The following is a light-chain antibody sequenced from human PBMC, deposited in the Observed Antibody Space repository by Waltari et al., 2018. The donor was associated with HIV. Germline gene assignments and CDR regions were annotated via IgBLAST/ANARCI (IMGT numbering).Light chain of an antibody. CDR1: LSIGNY. CDR2: TAS. V-gene: IGKV1-39*01. CDR3: QQSYSLPLS. J-gene: IGKJ4*01. Sequence: DIQMTQSPSSLSASVGDRVTITCRTSLSIGNYLSWYQQTPGKAPKRLIYTASSLQSGVPSRFSGSGSGTDFTLTISSLQPEDFATYYCQQSYSLPLSFGGGTKVEIK.